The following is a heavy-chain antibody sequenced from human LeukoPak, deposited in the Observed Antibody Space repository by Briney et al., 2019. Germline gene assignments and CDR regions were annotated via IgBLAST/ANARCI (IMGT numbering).Heavy chain of an antibody. V-gene: IGHV3-53*01. J-gene: IGHJ4*02. CDR3: GRDDADIKNYGIQY. Sequence: GGSLRLSCAASQSIVSSRYMGWVRQAPGKGLEWVSIIYDGGKTYYADSVKGRFTISRDNFKNTLYLQMNNLRAEDTAVYFCGRDDADIKNYGIQYWGQGTLVTVSS. CDR2: IYDGGKT. D-gene: IGHD3-16*01. CDR1: QSIVSSRY.